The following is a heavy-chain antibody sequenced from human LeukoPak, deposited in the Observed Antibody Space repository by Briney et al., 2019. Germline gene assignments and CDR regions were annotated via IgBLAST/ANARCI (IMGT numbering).Heavy chain of an antibody. CDR1: GGSFSVYY. V-gene: IGHV4-34*01. Sequence: SETLSLTCAVYGGSFSVYYWSWIRQPPGKGLEWIGEINHSGSTNYNPSLKSRVTISVDTSKNQFSLKLSSVTAADTAVYYCARGYIVVVVAATDSFYDYWGQGTLVTVSS. J-gene: IGHJ4*02. D-gene: IGHD2-15*01. CDR2: INHSGST. CDR3: ARGYIVVVVAATDSFYDY.